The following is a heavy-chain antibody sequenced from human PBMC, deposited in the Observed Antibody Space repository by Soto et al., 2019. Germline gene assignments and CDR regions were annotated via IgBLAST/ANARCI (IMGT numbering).Heavy chain of an antibody. D-gene: IGHD4-4*01. CDR3: ARSPPDYSNYIRWFDP. J-gene: IGHJ5*02. CDR2: IYYSGST. V-gene: IGHV4-31*03. Sequence: SATLSLTCTVSGGSISSGGYYWSWIRQHPGKGLEWIGHIYYSGSTYYNPSLKSRVTISVDTSKTQFSLKLSSVTAADTAVYYCARSPPDYSNYIRWFDPWGQGTLVTVSS. CDR1: GGSISSGGYY.